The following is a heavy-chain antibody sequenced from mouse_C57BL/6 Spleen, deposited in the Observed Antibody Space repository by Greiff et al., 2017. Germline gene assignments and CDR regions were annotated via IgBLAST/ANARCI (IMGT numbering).Heavy chain of an antibody. J-gene: IGHJ2*01. CDR3: TRLITTVVAEYFDY. D-gene: IGHD1-1*01. Sequence: GGGLVQPGGSMKLSCAASGFTFSDAWMDWVRQSPEKGLEWVAEIRNKANNHATYYAESVKGRFTISRDDSKSSVYLQMNSLRAEDTGIYYCTRLITTVVAEYFDYWGQGTTLTVSS. CDR1: GFTFSDAW. CDR2: IRNKANNHAT. V-gene: IGHV6-6*01.